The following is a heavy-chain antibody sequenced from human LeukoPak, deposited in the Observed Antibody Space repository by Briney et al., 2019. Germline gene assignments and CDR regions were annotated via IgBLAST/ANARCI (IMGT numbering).Heavy chain of an antibody. J-gene: IGHJ3*02. V-gene: IGHV4-4*07. CDR1: GGSISSYY. CDR2: IYTSGST. D-gene: IGHD2-2*01. CDR3: ARAAIVVVPAAMALDAFDI. Sequence: SETLSLTCTVPGGSISSYYWSWIRQPAGKGLEWIGRIYTSGSTNYNPSLKSRVTMSVDTSKNQFSLKLSSVTAADTAVYYCARAAIVVVPAAMALDAFDIWGQGTMVTVSS.